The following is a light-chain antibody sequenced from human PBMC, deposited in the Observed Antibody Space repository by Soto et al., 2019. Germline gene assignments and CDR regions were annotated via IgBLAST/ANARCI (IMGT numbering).Light chain of an antibody. Sequence: DIHMTQSPSSLSASVGDRVTITCRASQNIKKFLNWYRQRPGKAPSALIHATSTLQNGVSSRFSGSGSDTDFTLTITSLQPEDFATYFCQQSYSSPLTFGGGTKVDIK. CDR2: ATS. J-gene: IGKJ4*01. CDR1: QNIKKF. V-gene: IGKV1-39*01. CDR3: QQSYSSPLT.